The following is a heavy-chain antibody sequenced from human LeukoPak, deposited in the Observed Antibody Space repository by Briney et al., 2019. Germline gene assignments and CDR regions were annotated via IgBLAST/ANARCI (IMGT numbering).Heavy chain of an antibody. Sequence: SSETLSLTCAVYGGSFSGYYWSWIRQPPGKGLEWIGEISHSGSPNYNPSLQSRVTISVDTSKNQFSLKLSSVTAADTAVYYCASGRASYALMIWSGYFFDYWGQGTLVTVSS. CDR2: ISHSGSP. CDR1: GGSFSGYY. CDR3: ASGRASYALMIWSGYFFDY. D-gene: IGHD3-3*01. V-gene: IGHV4-34*01. J-gene: IGHJ4*02.